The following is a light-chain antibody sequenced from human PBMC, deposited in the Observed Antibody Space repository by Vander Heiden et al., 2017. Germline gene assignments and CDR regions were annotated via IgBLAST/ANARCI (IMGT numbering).Light chain of an antibody. Sequence: EIVLTQSPATLSSSPGERAPLSCRASQSVSSYLAWYQQKPGQAPRLLIYDASNRATGIPARFSGSGSGTDFTLTISSLEPEDFAVYYCQQRSNWPAITFGGGTKVEIK. CDR1: QSVSSY. CDR3: QQRSNWPAIT. CDR2: DAS. J-gene: IGKJ4*01. V-gene: IGKV3-11*01.